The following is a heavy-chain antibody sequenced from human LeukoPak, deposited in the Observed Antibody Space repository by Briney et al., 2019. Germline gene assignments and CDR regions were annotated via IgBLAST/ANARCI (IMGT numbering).Heavy chain of an antibody. Sequence: PGGSLRLSCAASGFTFSNAWMSWVRQAPGKGLEWVGRIKSKTDGGTTDYAAPVKGRFTISRDNSKNTLYLQMNSLRAEDTAVYYCARDCLVCRGGRRPGGMDVWGKGTTVTVSS. CDR1: GFTFSNAW. CDR3: ARDCLVCRGGRRPGGMDV. J-gene: IGHJ6*04. D-gene: IGHD6-6*01. CDR2: IKSKTDGGTT. V-gene: IGHV3-15*01.